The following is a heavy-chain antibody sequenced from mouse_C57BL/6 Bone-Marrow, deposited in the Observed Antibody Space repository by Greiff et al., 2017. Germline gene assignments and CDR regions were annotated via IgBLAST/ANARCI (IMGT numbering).Heavy chain of an antibody. Sequence: QVQLQQSGAELVRPGASVKLSCTASGFTFTDYYIHWVKQRPGQGLEWIARIYPGSGNTYYTEKFQGKATLTAETSSSTAYMQLSSLTSEDAAVYFCARNGADRITTVMYGYVNVWGTGTTVTVAS. V-gene: IGHV1-76*01. CDR1: GFTFTDYY. CDR2: IYPGSGNT. CDR3: ARNGADRITTVMYGYVNV. J-gene: IGHJ1*03. D-gene: IGHD1-1*01.